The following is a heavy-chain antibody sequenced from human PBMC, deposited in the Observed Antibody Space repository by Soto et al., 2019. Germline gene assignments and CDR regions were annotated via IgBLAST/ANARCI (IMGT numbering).Heavy chain of an antibody. V-gene: IGHV3-23*01. CDR1: GFTFSSYA. CDR2: ISNNGDTA. J-gene: IGHJ4*02. D-gene: IGHD3-16*02. CDR3: AKSRVFIGAIVTLLDS. Sequence: EVQLLESGGGLVQPGGALTLSCATSGFTFSSYAVVWGRQAAEKGLEWGASISNNGDTAYYAGSVKCRFTISRGNSENTLYMQMNVLRADDTALYFCAKSRVFIGAIVTLLDSWGQGPQVTVSP.